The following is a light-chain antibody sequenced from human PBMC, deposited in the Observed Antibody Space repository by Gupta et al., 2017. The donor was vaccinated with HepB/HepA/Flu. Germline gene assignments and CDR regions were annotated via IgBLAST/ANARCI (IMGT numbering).Light chain of an antibody. Sequence: DIQLTQSPSFLSASVGDRVTITCRASKDINSYLIWYQQKPGKAPNLLIYTASTLQGGVPSRFCGSGSGTEFTLTISSLQPEDFATYYCQQFNSYPITFGQGTRLDIK. CDR1: KDINSY. V-gene: IGKV1-9*01. CDR2: TAS. CDR3: QQFNSYPIT. J-gene: IGKJ5*01.